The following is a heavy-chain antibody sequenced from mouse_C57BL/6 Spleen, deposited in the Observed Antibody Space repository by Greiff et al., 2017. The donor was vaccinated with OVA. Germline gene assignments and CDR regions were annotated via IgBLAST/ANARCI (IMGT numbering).Heavy chain of an antibody. CDR3: ARVYDYDEGGYYFDY. CDR2: ISYDGSN. CDR1: GYSITSGYY. V-gene: IGHV3-6*01. D-gene: IGHD2-4*01. Sequence: EVKLVESGPGLVKPSQSLSLTCSVTGYSITSGYYWNWIRQFPGNKLEWMGYISYDGSNNYNPSLKNRISITRDTSKNQFFLKLNSVTTEDTATYYCARVYDYDEGGYYFDYWGQGTTLTVSS. J-gene: IGHJ2*01.